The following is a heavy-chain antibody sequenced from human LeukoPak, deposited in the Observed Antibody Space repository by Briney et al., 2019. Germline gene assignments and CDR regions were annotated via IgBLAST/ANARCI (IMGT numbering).Heavy chain of an antibody. V-gene: IGHV3-48*01. Sequence: GGSPRLSCAASGFTFSSYSMNWVRQAPGKGLEWVSYISSSSSTIYYADSVKGRFTISRDNAKNSLYLQMNSLRAEDTAVYYCARKGSASDYWGQGTLVTVSS. CDR2: ISSSSSTI. CDR1: GFTFSSYS. CDR3: ARKGSASDY. J-gene: IGHJ4*02. D-gene: IGHD2-15*01.